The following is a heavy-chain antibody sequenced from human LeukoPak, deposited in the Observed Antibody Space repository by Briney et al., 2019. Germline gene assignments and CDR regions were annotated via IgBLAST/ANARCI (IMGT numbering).Heavy chain of an antibody. J-gene: IGHJ6*03. V-gene: IGHV4-59*01. Sequence: SETLSLTCTVSGGSISSYYWSWIRQPPGKGLEWIGYIYYSGSTNYNPSLKSRVTISVDTSKNQFSLKLSSVTAADTAVYYCAREQMGSSTSCPGGLFCYYYYMDVWGKGTTVTVSS. CDR2: IYYSGST. CDR1: GGSISSYY. D-gene: IGHD2-2*01. CDR3: AREQMGSSTSCPGGLFCYYYYMDV.